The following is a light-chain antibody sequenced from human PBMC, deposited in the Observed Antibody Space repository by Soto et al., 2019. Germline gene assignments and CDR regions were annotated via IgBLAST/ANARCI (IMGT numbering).Light chain of an antibody. J-gene: IGLJ1*01. CDR1: SSDVGGYNY. V-gene: IGLV2-14*01. Sequence: QSALTQPASVSGSPGQSITISCTGTSSDVGGYNYVSWYQQHPGKAPKLMIYGVTNRPSGVSSRFSGSRSGNTASLTISGLLAEDEAEYFCNSYTSSSTFVFGTGTKLTVL. CDR3: NSYTSSSTFV. CDR2: GVT.